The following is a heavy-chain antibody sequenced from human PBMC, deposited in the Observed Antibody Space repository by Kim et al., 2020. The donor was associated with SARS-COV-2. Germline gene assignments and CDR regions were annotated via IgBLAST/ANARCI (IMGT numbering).Heavy chain of an antibody. Sequence: GGSLRLSCAASGFTFSSYAMSWVRQAPGKGLEWVSAISGSGGSTYYADSVKGRFTISRDNSKNTLYLQMNSLRAEDTAVYYCAKDYYDSSGYYLDAFDIWGQGTMVTVSS. J-gene: IGHJ3*02. D-gene: IGHD3-22*01. V-gene: IGHV3-23*01. CDR1: GFTFSSYA. CDR3: AKDYYDSSGYYLDAFDI. CDR2: ISGSGGST.